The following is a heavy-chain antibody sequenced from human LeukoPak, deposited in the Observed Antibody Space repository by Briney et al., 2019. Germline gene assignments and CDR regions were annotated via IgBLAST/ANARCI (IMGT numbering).Heavy chain of an antibody. D-gene: IGHD6-13*01. CDR1: GLTFSSYP. CDR2: ISYDESNK. J-gene: IGHJ3*02. V-gene: IGHV3-30*04. Sequence: GRSLRLSCAASGLTFSSYPMHWVRQAPGKGLEWVAVISYDESNKYYADSVKGRFTVSRDNSKNTLYLQMNSLRAEDTAVYYCARVRDSSNWYVFDIWGQGTMVTVSS. CDR3: ARVRDSSNWYVFDI.